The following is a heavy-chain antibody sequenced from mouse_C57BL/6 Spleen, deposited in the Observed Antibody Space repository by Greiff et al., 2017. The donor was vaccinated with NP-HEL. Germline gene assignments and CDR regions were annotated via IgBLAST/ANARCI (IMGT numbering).Heavy chain of an antibody. Sequence: QVQLQQPGAELVKPGASVKMSCKASGYTFTSYWITWVKQRPGQGLEWIGDIYPGSGSTNYNEKFKSKATLTVDTSSSTAYMQLSSLTSEDSAVYYCARNLYGNWDYYAMDYWGQGTSVTVSS. J-gene: IGHJ4*01. CDR2: IYPGSGST. V-gene: IGHV1-55*01. CDR3: ARNLYGNWDYYAMDY. D-gene: IGHD2-1*01. CDR1: GYTFTSYW.